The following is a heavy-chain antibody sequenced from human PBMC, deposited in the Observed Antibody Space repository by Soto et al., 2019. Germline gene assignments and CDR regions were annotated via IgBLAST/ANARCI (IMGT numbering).Heavy chain of an antibody. J-gene: IGHJ1*01. V-gene: IGHV3-9*01. CDR3: VKDESINWYSGHFRH. CDR2: INWNSGSI. CDR1: GFTFDDYA. Sequence: LRLSCAASGFTFDDYAMHWVRQVPGKGLEWVSGINWNSGSIGYGDSVKGRFAISRDNAKNSLHLQMNSLSAEDAAFYYCVKDESINWYSGHFRHWGQGTLVTVSS. D-gene: IGHD6-13*01.